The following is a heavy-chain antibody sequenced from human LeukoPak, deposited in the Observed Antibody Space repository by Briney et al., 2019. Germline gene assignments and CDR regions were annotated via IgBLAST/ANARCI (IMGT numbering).Heavy chain of an antibody. Sequence: KPSETLSLTCAVYGGSFSGYYWSWIRQPPGKGLEWIGEINHSGSTNYNPSLKSRVTISVDTSKNQFSLKPSSVTAADTAVYYCARGARYYGSGVYYYYYGMDVWGQGTTVTVSS. J-gene: IGHJ6*02. D-gene: IGHD3-10*01. V-gene: IGHV4-34*01. CDR1: GGSFSGYY. CDR3: ARGARYYGSGVYYYYYGMDV. CDR2: INHSGST.